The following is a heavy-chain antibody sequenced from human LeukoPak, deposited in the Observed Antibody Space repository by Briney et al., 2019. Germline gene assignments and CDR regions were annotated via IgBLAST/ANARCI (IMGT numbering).Heavy chain of an antibody. CDR3: ARGDTAMVTFDY. J-gene: IGHJ4*02. Sequence: SETLSLTCTVSGGSVSSYYWSWIRQPPGKGLEWIGYIYYSGSTNYNPSLKSRVTISVDTSKNQFSLKPSSVTAADTAVYYCARGDTAMVTFDYWGQGTLVTVSS. CDR1: GGSVSSYY. CDR2: IYYSGST. V-gene: IGHV4-59*02. D-gene: IGHD5-18*01.